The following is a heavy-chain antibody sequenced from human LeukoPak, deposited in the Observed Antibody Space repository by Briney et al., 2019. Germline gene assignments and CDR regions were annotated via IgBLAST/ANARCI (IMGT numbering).Heavy chain of an antibody. CDR3: ARVPTVPYYYGMDV. CDR2: INPNSGGT. V-gene: IGHV1-2*02. CDR1: GYTFTGYY. Sequence: ASVKVSCKASGYTFTGYYVHWVRQAPGQGLEWMGWINPNSGGTNYAQKFQGRVTMTRDTSISTAYMELSSLRSEDTAVYYCARVPTVPYYYGMDVWGQGTTVTVSS. J-gene: IGHJ6*02. D-gene: IGHD4-17*01.